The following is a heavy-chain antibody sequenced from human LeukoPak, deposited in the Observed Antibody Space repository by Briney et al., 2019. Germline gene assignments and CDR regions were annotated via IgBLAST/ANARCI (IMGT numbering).Heavy chain of an antibody. V-gene: IGHV3-30*18. J-gene: IGHJ4*02. CDR3: AKGTGYSSSCLGY. D-gene: IGHD6-13*01. Sequence: GMQWVRQAPGKGLEWVAVISYDGSNKYYADSVKGRFTISRDNSKNTLYLQMNSLRAEDTAVYYCAKGTGYSSSCLGYWGQGTLVTVSS. CDR2: ISYDGSNK. CDR1: G.